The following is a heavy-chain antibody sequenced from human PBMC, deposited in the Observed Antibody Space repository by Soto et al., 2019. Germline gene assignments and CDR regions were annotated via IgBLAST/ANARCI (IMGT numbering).Heavy chain of an antibody. CDR3: AREYYYDSSAIDY. J-gene: IGHJ4*02. V-gene: IGHV3-48*02. CDR1: GFTFSSYW. Sequence: GGSLRLSCAASGFTFSSYWMSWVRQAPGKGLEWVSNIRSSRSTIYYADSVKGRFTISRDNAKNSLYLQMNSLRDEDTAVYYCAREYYYDSSAIDYWGQGTLVTVSS. D-gene: IGHD3-22*01. CDR2: IRSSRSTI.